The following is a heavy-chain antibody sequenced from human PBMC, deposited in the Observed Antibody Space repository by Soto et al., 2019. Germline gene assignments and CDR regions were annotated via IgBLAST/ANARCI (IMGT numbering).Heavy chain of an antibody. V-gene: IGHV1-18*01. Sequence: QVQLVQSGAEVKKPGASVKVSCKASGYTFASYAISWMRQAPGQGLEWMGWISAYNVNTTYAQKRQGRVTMTTDPSTSTAHMELSSLRSDDTAVYYCARDPPPPDYWGQGTLVTVSS. CDR1: GYTFASYA. CDR2: ISAYNVNT. CDR3: ARDPPPPDY. J-gene: IGHJ4*02.